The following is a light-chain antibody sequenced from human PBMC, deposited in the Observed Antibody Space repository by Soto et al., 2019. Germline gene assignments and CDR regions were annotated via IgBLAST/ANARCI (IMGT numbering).Light chain of an antibody. J-gene: IGKJ3*01. CDR2: GAS. V-gene: IGKV3-15*01. Sequence: EIVLTQSPATLSLSPGERATLSCRASRSVGNNLAWYHQKPGQAPRPLIYGASTRATGVPARFSGSGSGTEFTLTISSLQSEDSAIYYCQQYSSWPFTFGPGTKVAIE. CDR1: RSVGNN. CDR3: QQYSSWPFT.